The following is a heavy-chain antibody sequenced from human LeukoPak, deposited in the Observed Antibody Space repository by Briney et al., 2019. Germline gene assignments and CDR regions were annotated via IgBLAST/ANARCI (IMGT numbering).Heavy chain of an antibody. D-gene: IGHD4-17*01. J-gene: IGHJ3*02. CDR2: INSDGSST. CDR1: GFTFSSYW. V-gene: IGHV3-74*01. Sequence: GGSLRLSCAASGFTFSSYWMHWVRQAPGKGLVWVSRINSDGSSTSYADSVKGRFTISRDNAKNTLYLQMNSLRAEDTAVYYCARERGPDYGDYRPRGPDAFDIWGQGTMVTVSS. CDR3: ARERGPDYGDYRPRGPDAFDI.